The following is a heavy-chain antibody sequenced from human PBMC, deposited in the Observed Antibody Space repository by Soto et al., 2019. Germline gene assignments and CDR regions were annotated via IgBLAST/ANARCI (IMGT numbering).Heavy chain of an antibody. CDR1: GFTFSDHA. V-gene: IGHV3-33*01. Sequence: QVHLVESGGGVVQPGTSLRLSCAASGFTFSDHAMYWVRQAPGKGLEWLAVIWNDGIKKFYAESVNGRLTISRDNSKNILYLQINALRVEDRGVYYCARDPERWRRRRGWVYGMDVWCQANTVTGSS. CDR3: ARDPERWRRRRGWVYGMDV. J-gene: IGHJ6*02. D-gene: IGHD2-15*01. CDR2: IWNDGIKK.